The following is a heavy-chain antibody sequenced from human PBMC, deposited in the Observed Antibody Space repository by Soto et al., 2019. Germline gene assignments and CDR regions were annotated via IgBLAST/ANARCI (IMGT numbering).Heavy chain of an antibody. CDR3: AADATAWQQMVPSDY. V-gene: IGHV1-58*01. Sequence: SVKVSCKASGFTFTSSTFQWVRQARGQRLEWIGWIAVGSGYTNYAQRFQDRVTLTRDMSTATTYMELSRLASEDTAIYYCAADATAWQQMVPSDYWGQGTLVTVSS. CDR1: GFTFTSST. J-gene: IGHJ4*02. CDR2: IAVGSGYT. D-gene: IGHD2-8*01.